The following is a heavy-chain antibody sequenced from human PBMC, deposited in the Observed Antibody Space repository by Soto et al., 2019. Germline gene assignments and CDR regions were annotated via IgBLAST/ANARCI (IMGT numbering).Heavy chain of an antibody. D-gene: IGHD1-1*01. CDR3: AKDPPTTGKTFDY. V-gene: IGHV3-23*01. CDR1: GFTFSSFA. CDR2: INKSGGST. J-gene: IGHJ4*02. Sequence: GGSLRLSCAASGFTFSSFAMSWVRQAPGKGLEWVSTINKSGGSTYYADSVKGRFTISRDNSKNMLFLQINGLRAEDTAVYYCAKDPPTTGKTFDYWGRGTLVTVYS.